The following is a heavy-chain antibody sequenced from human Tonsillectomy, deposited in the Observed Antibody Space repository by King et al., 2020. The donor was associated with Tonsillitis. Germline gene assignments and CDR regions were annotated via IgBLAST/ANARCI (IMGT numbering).Heavy chain of an antibody. V-gene: IGHV3-7*01. CDR3: ARDIEVVPATMRYYYYDMDV. CDR1: GFTFNNYW. J-gene: IGHJ6*02. CDR2: MKQDGSEI. Sequence: VQLVESGGGLVQPGGSLRLSCVASGFTFNNYWMSWVRQAPGKGLEWVASMKQDGSEIYYVDAVKGRFTTSRDNAKNSLYLQMNSLRAEDTAVYYCARDIEVVPATMRYYYYDMDVWGQGTTVTVSS. D-gene: IGHD2-2*01.